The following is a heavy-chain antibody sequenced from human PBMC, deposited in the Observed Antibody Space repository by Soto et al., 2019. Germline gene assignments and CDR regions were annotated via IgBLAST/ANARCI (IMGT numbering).Heavy chain of an antibody. V-gene: IGHV4-59*08. CDR3: ARHNYGSGSAYFDY. CDR1: GGSISSYY. Sequence: SETLSLTCTVSGGSISSYYWSWIRQPPGKGLEWIGYIYYSGSTNYNPSLKSRVTISVDTSKNQFSLKLNSMTAADTAVYYCARHNYGSGSAYFDYWGQGTLVTVSS. CDR2: IYYSGST. J-gene: IGHJ4*02. D-gene: IGHD3-10*01.